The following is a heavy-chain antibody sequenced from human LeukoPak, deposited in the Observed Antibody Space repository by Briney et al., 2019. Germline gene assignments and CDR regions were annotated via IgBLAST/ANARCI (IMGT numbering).Heavy chain of an antibody. D-gene: IGHD3-10*01. CDR1: GFTFSSYA. V-gene: IGHV3-23*01. J-gene: IGHJ4*02. CDR2: ISGSGGST. Sequence: GGSLRLSCAASGFTFSSYAMSWVRQAPGKGLEWVSAISGSGGSTHYADSVKGRFTISRDNSKNTLYLQMNSLRAEDTAVYYCAKVLNYYGSGYFDYWGQGTLVTVSS. CDR3: AKVLNYYGSGYFDY.